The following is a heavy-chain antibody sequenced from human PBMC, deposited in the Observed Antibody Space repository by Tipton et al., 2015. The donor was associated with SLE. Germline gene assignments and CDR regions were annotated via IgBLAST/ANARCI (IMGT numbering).Heavy chain of an antibody. CDR1: GGSISGYY. J-gene: IGHJ4*02. D-gene: IGHD5-24*01. CDR3: ARGNGYNHY. Sequence: LRLSCTVSGGSISGYYWSWLRQPPGKGLEWIGYIDYSGSTNYNPSLKSRVTISIDTSKNQFSLKLNSVTAADTAVYYCARGNGYNHYWGQGTLVTVSS. CDR2: IDYSGST. V-gene: IGHV4-59*08.